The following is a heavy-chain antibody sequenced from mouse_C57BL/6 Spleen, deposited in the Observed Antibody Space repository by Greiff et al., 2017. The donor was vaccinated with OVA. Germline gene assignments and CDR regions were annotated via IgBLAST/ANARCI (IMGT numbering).Heavy chain of an antibody. J-gene: IGHJ4*01. CDR2: IDPNSGGT. Sequence: QVQLQQPGAELVKPGASVKLSCKASGYTFTSYWMHWVKQRPGRGLEWIGRIDPNSGGTKYNEKFKSKATLTVDKPSSTAYMQLSSLTSEDSAVYYCAEGYYGYDEGAYAMDYWGQGTSVTVSS. D-gene: IGHD2-2*01. V-gene: IGHV1-72*01. CDR3: AEGYYGYDEGAYAMDY. CDR1: GYTFTSYW.